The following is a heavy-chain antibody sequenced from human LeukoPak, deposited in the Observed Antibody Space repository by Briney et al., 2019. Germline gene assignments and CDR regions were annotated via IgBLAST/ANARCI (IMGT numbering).Heavy chain of an antibody. J-gene: IGHJ4*02. CDR1: RFSFSTYA. D-gene: IGHD5-12*01. CDR3: AKSHSVGYRGYFDY. CDR2: ISDSGEST. Sequence: GGSLRLSCAASRFSFSTYAMSWVRQAPGKGLEWVSTISDSGESTYYADPVKGRFTISRDNSKNTVYLQMNSLRVEDTAVYYCAKSHSVGYRGYFDYWGQGTLVTVSS. V-gene: IGHV3-23*01.